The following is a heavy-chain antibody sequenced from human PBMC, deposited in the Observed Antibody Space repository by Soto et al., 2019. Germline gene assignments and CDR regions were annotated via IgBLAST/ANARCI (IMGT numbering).Heavy chain of an antibody. CDR2: INAGNGNT. CDR1: GYTFTSYA. CDR3: ARGFPLRFDL. Sequence: QVQLVQSGAEEKKPGATVKVSCKASGYTFTSYAMDWVRQAPGQRLEWMGWINAGNGNTKYSQKFQGRVTITRDTSAATAYMELSSLRSDDTAVYYCARGFPLRFDLWGQGTLVTVSS. J-gene: IGHJ5*02. V-gene: IGHV1-3*05. D-gene: IGHD3-3*01.